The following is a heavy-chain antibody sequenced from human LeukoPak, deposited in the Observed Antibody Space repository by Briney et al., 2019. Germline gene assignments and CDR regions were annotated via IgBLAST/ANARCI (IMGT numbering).Heavy chain of an antibody. D-gene: IGHD2-2*01. CDR3: ARPRGCGSARCNNFDS. Sequence: GGSLRLSCAASGFTFSSYGMTWVRQAPGKGLEWVAIMEEYGSYIFYVDSVKGRFIISRDNARNSLYLQMNNLRAEDTAVYYCARPRGCGSARCNNFDSWGQGTLVTVSS. CDR1: GFTFSSYG. J-gene: IGHJ4*02. CDR2: MEEYGSYI. V-gene: IGHV3-7*01.